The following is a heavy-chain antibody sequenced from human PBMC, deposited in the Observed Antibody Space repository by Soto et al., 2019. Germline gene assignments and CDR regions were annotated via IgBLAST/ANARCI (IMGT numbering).Heavy chain of an antibody. Sequence: HVQLLQSRAELKRPGSSVMVSCKASGETFSTFAITRERQAPGHGPESLGGIIHLFGTAPYARASEDRVTMTADESTSTAYMELRRLTSEDTAISYCARGSPCSTTTCSLNEVWFDPWGQGTLVTVST. CDR1: GETFSTFA. CDR2: IIHLFGTA. J-gene: IGHJ5*02. CDR3: ARGSPCSTTTCSLNEVWFDP. D-gene: IGHD1-1*01. V-gene: IGHV1-69*01.